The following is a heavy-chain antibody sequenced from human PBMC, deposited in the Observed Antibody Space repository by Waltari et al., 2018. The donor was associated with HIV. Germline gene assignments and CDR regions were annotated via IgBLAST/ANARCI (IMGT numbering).Heavy chain of an antibody. V-gene: IGHV1-8*01. CDR3: ARPRFGGYDFDY. D-gene: IGHD5-12*01. Sequence: QVQLVQSGAEVKKPGASVKVSCKASGYTFTSYYINWVRQATGQGLEWMGWMNPNSGNTGYAQKVQGRVTMTRNTSISTSYMDLSSLRSEDTAVYYCARPRFGGYDFDYWGQGTLVTVSS. CDR2: MNPNSGNT. J-gene: IGHJ4*02. CDR1: GYTFTSYY.